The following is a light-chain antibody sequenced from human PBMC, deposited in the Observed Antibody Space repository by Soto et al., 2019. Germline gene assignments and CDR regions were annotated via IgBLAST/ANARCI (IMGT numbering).Light chain of an antibody. CDR2: DAS. Sequence: IFLTHSPCTLSLSPGERSTLSCRASQSVSSSYLAWYQQKPGQSPRLLIYDASSRATGIPDRFSGSGSGKDLTLTISRMEPPDFAVYSCKQFGSSNFNFGPGTKVAIK. V-gene: IGKV3-20*01. CDR3: KQFGSSNFN. CDR1: QSVSSSY. J-gene: IGKJ3*01.